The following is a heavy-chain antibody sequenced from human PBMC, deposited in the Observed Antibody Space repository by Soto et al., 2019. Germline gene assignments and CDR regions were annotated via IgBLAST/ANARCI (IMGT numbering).Heavy chain of an antibody. J-gene: IGHJ6*02. D-gene: IGHD3-16*01. Sequence: EVQLVESGGGLIQPEGSLRLSCVASGLTVSHNYMAWVRQAPEMGLEWVSILYTEGTTYYADSVKGRFTISRDSSKNTLFLQMDSLRAEDTAVYYCERPRPSGENYGMDVWGQGTTVTVSS. CDR2: LYTEGTT. V-gene: IGHV3-53*01. CDR3: ERPRPSGENYGMDV. CDR1: GLTVSHNY.